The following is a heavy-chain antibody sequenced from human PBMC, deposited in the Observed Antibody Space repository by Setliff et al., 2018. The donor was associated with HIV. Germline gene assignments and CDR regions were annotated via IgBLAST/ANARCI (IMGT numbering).Heavy chain of an antibody. D-gene: IGHD5-12*01. Sequence: GGSLRLSCAASGFTFSRYEMNWVRQAPGKGLEWVSYISSSSTFIYYADSVKGRFTISRDNARNSLYLQMTSLRAEDTAVYYCAGYVDWYYMDVWGKGTTVTVSS. CDR3: AGYVDWYYMDV. CDR1: GFTFSRYE. V-gene: IGHV3-21*05. J-gene: IGHJ6*03. CDR2: ISSSSTFI.